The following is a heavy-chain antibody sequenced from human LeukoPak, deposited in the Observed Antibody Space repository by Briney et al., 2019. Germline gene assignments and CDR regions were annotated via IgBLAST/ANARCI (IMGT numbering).Heavy chain of an antibody. J-gene: IGHJ4*02. Sequence: GGSLRLSCAASGLRFSGHYMSWIRQAPGKGLEWISYISSTITSIYYADSVKGRFTISRDNAKNSLYLQMSSLRAEDTAVYYCARGDCSATSCYYFDNWGQGTLVTVSS. CDR1: GLRFSGHY. V-gene: IGHV3-11*04. D-gene: IGHD2-15*01. CDR3: ARGDCSATSCYYFDN. CDR2: ISSTITSI.